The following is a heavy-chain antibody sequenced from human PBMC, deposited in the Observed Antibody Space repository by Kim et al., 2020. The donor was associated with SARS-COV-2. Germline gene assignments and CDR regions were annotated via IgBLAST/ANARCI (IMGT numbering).Heavy chain of an antibody. D-gene: IGHD5-18*01. CDR1: GFTFSSYS. CDR2: ISSSSSYI. Sequence: GGSLRLSFAASGFTFSSYSMNWVRQAPGKGLEWVSSISSSSSYIYYADSVKGRFTISRDNAKNSLYLQMNSLRAEDTAVYYCARDYTAMAPYYYYGMDVWGQGTTVTVSS. J-gene: IGHJ6*02. CDR3: ARDYTAMAPYYYYGMDV. V-gene: IGHV3-21*01.